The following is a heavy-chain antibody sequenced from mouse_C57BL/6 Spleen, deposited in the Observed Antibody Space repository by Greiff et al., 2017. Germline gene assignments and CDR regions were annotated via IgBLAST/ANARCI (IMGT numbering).Heavy chain of an antibody. V-gene: IGHV1-69*01. CDR1: GYTFTSYW. J-gene: IGHJ1*03. D-gene: IGHD4-1*01. CDR3: ARRNWDVRYFDV. Sequence: VKLQQPGAELVMPGASVKLSCKASGYTFTSYWMHWVKQRPGQGLEWIGELDPSDSYTNYNQKFKGKSTLTVDKSSSTAYMQLSSLTSEDSAVYYCARRNWDVRYFDVWGTGTTVTVSS. CDR2: LDPSDSYT.